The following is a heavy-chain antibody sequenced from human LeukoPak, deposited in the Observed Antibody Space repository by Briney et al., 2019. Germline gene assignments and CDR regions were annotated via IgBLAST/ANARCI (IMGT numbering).Heavy chain of an antibody. V-gene: IGHV4-39*01. J-gene: IGHJ5*02. CDR3: ARPPRGVTGWFDP. CDR1: GGSISSSSYY. Sequence: PSETLSLTCTVSGGSISSSSYYWGWIRQPPGKGLEWIGSIYYSGSTYYNPSLKSRVTISVDTSKNQFSLKLSSVTAADTAAYYCARPPRGVTGWFDPWGQGTLVTVSS. CDR2: IYYSGST. D-gene: IGHD2-21*02.